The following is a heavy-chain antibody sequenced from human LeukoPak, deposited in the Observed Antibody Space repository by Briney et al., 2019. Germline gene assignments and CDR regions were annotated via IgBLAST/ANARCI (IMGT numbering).Heavy chain of an antibody. CDR3: ARDLEYSSSTNAFDI. J-gene: IGHJ3*02. CDR2: IYTSGST. Sequence: SETPSLTCTVSGGSISSYYWSWIRQPAGKGLEWIGRIYTSGSTNYNPSLKSRVTISVDKSKNQFSLKLSSVTAADTAVYYCARDLEYSSSTNAFDIWGQGTMVTVSS. D-gene: IGHD6-6*01. V-gene: IGHV4-4*07. CDR1: GGSISSYY.